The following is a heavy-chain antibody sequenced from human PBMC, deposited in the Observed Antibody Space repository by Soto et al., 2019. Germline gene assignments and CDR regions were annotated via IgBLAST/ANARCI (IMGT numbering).Heavy chain of an antibody. CDR3: ARDSGSYSSGWFDH. J-gene: IGHJ5*02. CDR1: GFTFSNYG. CDR2: IWYDGSNK. V-gene: IGHV3-33*01. Sequence: QVQLVESGGGVVQPGGSLRLSCAASGFTFSNYGMHWVRQAPGKGLEWVAVIWYDGSNKNYVDSVKGRFTISRDNSKNTLDLAVNSLRAGDAAVYYWARDSGSYSSGWFDHWGQGTLVTVSS. D-gene: IGHD1-26*01.